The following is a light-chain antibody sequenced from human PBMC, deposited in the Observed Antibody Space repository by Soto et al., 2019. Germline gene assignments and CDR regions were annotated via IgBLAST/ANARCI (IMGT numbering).Light chain of an antibody. Sequence: EIALTQSPATLSVSPGERATLACRASQSVSSKLAWYQQKPGQAPRVLIYDASTRATGIPARFSGSGAGTDFTLTISSLQSEDFAVYYCQQFNNWPRTFGQGTKVDIK. CDR1: QSVSSK. V-gene: IGKV3-15*01. CDR2: DAS. CDR3: QQFNNWPRT. J-gene: IGKJ1*01.